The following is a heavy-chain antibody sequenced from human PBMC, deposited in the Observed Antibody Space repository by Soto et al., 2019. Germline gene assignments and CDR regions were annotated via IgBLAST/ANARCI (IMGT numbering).Heavy chain of an antibody. Sequence: GGSLRLSCAASGFTFDDYAMHWVRQAPGKGLEWVSGISWNSGSIGYADSVKGRFTISRDNAKNSLYLQMNSLRAEDTALYYCAKDRRRGYYYGSGSITDWGQGTLVTVSS. CDR1: GFTFDDYA. V-gene: IGHV3-9*01. CDR2: ISWNSGSI. D-gene: IGHD3-10*01. J-gene: IGHJ4*02. CDR3: AKDRRRGYYYGSGSITD.